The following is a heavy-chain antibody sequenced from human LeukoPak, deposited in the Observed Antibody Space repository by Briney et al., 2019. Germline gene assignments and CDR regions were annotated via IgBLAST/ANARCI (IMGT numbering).Heavy chain of an antibody. CDR3: ARRTNYYDSSGYFEDAFDI. CDR2: ISSSSSTV. Sequence: GGSLRLSCAASGFTFSSYAMSWVRQAPGKGLEWVSYISSSSSTVHYADSVKGRFTISRDNAKNSLYLQMNSLRAEDTAVYYCARRTNYYDSSGYFEDAFDIWGQGTMVTVSS. D-gene: IGHD3-22*01. J-gene: IGHJ3*02. CDR1: GFTFSSYA. V-gene: IGHV3-48*01.